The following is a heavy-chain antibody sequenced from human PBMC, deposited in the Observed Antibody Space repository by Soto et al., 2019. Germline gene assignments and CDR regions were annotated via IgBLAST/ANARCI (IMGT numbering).Heavy chain of an antibody. D-gene: IGHD5-12*01. CDR3: ARQWLRSRSDYYYSGMDV. V-gene: IGHV1-69*01. CDR2: IIPIFGTA. CDR1: GGTFTSFA. Sequence: QVQLVQSGAEVKKPGSSVKVSCRASGGTFTSFAFSWVRQAPGQGLEWMGGIIPIFGTANFAQRFQGRVTITADESTSTAYMELSSLRSEDTAVYYCARQWLRSRSDYYYSGMDVWGQGTTVTVSS. J-gene: IGHJ6*02.